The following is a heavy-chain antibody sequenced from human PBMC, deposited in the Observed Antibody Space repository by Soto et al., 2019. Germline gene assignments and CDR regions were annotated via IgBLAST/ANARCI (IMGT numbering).Heavy chain of an antibody. CDR1: GFTFSSYA. Sequence: PGGSLRLSCAASGFTFSSYAMSWVRQAPGKGLEWVSAISGSGGSTYYADSVKGRFTISRDNSKNTLYLQMNSLRAEDTAVYYCAKDPYDSSGYYYSFEYFQHWGQGTLVTVSS. D-gene: IGHD3-22*01. V-gene: IGHV3-23*01. CDR2: ISGSGGST. CDR3: AKDPYDSSGYYYSFEYFQH. J-gene: IGHJ1*01.